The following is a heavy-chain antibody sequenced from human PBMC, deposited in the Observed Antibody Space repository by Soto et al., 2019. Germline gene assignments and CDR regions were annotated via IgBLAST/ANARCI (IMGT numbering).Heavy chain of an antibody. CDR2: IWYDGRNE. V-gene: IGHV3-33*06. Sequence: GGSLRLSCAASGFTFTNDHMHWVRQAPGKGLEWVAVIWYDGRNEYYADSVKGRFTISRDNSKNTVYLQMNSLRAEDTAVYYCAKDKQRFLEWLLSAAFDIWGQGTMVTVSS. D-gene: IGHD3-3*01. CDR1: GFTFTNDH. CDR3: AKDKQRFLEWLLSAAFDI. J-gene: IGHJ3*02.